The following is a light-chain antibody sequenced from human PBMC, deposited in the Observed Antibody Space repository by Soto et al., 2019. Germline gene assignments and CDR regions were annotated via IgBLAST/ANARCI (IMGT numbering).Light chain of an antibody. J-gene: IGKJ1*01. CDR2: AAP. V-gene: IGKV3-20*01. Sequence: ETVLTQSPGTLSLSPGERATLSCRASQAVRNSYVAWYQHRPGQAPRVLIHAAPRRDTGIPDRFSGTGFGTEFTLTITRLDPDDFAVYYCQQYGNSPWTFGQGTKVDIK. CDR1: QAVRNSY. CDR3: QQYGNSPWT.